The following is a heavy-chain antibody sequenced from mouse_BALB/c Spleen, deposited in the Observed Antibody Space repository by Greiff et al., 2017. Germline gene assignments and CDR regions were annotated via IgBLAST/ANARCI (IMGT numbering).Heavy chain of an antibody. V-gene: IGHV1-18*01. D-gene: IGHD1-1*01. CDR2: INPNNGGT. CDR1: GYTFTDYN. Sequence: EVKLEESGPELVKPGASVKIPCKASGYTFTDYNMDWVKQSHGKSLEWIGDINPNNGGTIYNQKFKGKATLTVDKSSSTAYMELRSLTSEDTAVYYCARGDYYGSSFDYWGQGTTLTVSS. CDR3: ARGDYYGSSFDY. J-gene: IGHJ2*01.